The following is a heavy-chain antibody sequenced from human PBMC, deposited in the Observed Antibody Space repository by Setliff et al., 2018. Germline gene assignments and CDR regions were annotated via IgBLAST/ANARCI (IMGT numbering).Heavy chain of an antibody. J-gene: IGHJ4*02. CDR2: LHYTGST. CDR3: ARHVLYGSGSYGLNY. Sequence: PSETLSLTCTVSGDSISSSDFYWGWIRQPPGKGLEWIGSLHYTGSTFYNPSLKSRATVIVHTSKKQFSLKLKSMTAADAGVYYCARHVLYGSGSYGLNYWSQGTLGTVSS. D-gene: IGHD3-10*01. CDR1: GDSISSSDFY. V-gene: IGHV4-39*01.